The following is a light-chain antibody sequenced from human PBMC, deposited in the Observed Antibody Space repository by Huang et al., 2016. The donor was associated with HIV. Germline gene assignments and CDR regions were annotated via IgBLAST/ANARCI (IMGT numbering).Light chain of an antibody. CDR1: QSVCTY. Sequence: EIVLTQSPATLSLSPGERATLSSRASQSVCTYFAWYQHRPGQAPRLLIYEASNRSTGIPARFSGGGSGTDFTLTISSLEPEDFAVYYCQLRSNWPLFTFGPGTKVDI. CDR2: EAS. CDR3: QLRSNWPLFT. J-gene: IGKJ3*01. V-gene: IGKV3-11*01.